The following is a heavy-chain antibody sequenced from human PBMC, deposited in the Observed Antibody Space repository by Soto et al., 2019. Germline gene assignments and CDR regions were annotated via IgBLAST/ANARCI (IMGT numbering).Heavy chain of an antibody. CDR3: ARAPPQPFDP. CDR2: ISGGGIST. J-gene: IGHJ5*02. V-gene: IGHV3-23*01. CDR1: GVTFSSDA. Sequence: GGSLRLSCAASGVTFSSDAMNWVRQAPGKGLEWVSGISGGGISTNYADSVKGRFTISRDNSKNTLYLQMNSLRAEDTAVYYCARAPPQPFDPWGQGTLVTVSS.